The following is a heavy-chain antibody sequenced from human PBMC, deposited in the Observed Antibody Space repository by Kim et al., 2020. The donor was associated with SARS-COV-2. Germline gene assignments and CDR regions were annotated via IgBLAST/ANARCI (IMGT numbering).Heavy chain of an antibody. Sequence: DSVKGRFTISRDNSKNTLYLQMNSLRAEDTAVYYCAKSPELRYFDAFDIWGQGTMVTVSS. V-gene: IGHV3-23*01. D-gene: IGHD3-9*01. J-gene: IGHJ3*02. CDR3: AKSPELRYFDAFDI.